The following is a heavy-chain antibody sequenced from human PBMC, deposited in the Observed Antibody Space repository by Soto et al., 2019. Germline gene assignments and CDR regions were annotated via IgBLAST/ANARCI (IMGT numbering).Heavy chain of an antibody. D-gene: IGHD4-17*01. CDR3: ARMNVDSYQFYYAMDV. CDR1: GFSLTTGKMV. CDR2: IFSDNER. J-gene: IGHJ6*02. V-gene: IGHV2-26*01. Sequence: GSGPTLVNPTETLTLTCTVSGFSLTTGKMVVSWIRQPRGKALEWLAHIFSDNERSYSTSLQGRLTISKDTSGSQVVLSMTNVDPVDTATYYCARMNVDSYQFYYAMDVWGQGTTVTV.